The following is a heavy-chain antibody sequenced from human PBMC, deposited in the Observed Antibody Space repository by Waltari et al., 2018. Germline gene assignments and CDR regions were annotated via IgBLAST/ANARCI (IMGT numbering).Heavy chain of an antibody. CDR2: INPNSGGT. CDR3: AREWGPGIAAAVTNWFDP. Sequence: QVQLVQSGAEVKKPGASVKVYCKASGYTFTGSYMHWVRQAPGQGLEWMGWINPNSGGTNYAQKFQGRVTMTRDTSISTAYMELSRLRSDDTAVYYCAREWGPGIAAAVTNWFDPWGQGTLVTVSS. J-gene: IGHJ5*02. V-gene: IGHV1-2*02. CDR1: GYTFTGSY. D-gene: IGHD6-13*01.